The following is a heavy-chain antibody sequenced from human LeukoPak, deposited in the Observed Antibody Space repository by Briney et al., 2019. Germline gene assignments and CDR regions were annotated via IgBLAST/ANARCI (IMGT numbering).Heavy chain of an antibody. V-gene: IGHV3-23*01. Sequence: GGSLRLSCAASGFTFSSYAMSWVRQAPGKGLEWVSAISGSGGGTNHADSVKGRFTISRDNSKNTLYLQVDSLRAEDTAVYFCARGNRANSAYFFDYWGQGTLVTVSS. CDR1: GFTFSSYA. CDR3: ARGNRANSAYFFDY. CDR2: ISGSGGGT. J-gene: IGHJ4*02. D-gene: IGHD2/OR15-2a*01.